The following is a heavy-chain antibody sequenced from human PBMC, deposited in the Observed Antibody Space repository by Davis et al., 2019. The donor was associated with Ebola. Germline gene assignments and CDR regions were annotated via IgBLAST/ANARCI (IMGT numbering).Heavy chain of an antibody. D-gene: IGHD3-3*01. J-gene: IGHJ1*01. V-gene: IGHV1-18*01. CDR3: ERDIRMGYDFWSGYYPEYFQH. CDR2: ISAYNGNT. CDR1: GYTFTSYG. Sequence: ASVKVSCKASGYTFTSYGISWVRQAPGQGLEWMGWISAYNGNTNYAQKLQGRVTMTTDTSTSTAYMELRSLRSDDTAVYYCERDIRMGYDFWSGYYPEYFQHWGQGTLVTVSS.